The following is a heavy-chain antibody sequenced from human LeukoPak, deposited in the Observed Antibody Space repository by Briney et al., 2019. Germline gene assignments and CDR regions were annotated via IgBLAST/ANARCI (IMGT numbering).Heavy chain of an antibody. CDR1: GGSISSYY. D-gene: IGHD5-24*01. J-gene: IGHJ6*03. V-gene: IGHV4-4*09. CDR3: AGQDDYYMDV. CDR2: IYTSGST. Sequence: PSETLSLTCTVSGGSISSYYWSWLRQPPGKGLEWIGYIYTSGSTNYNPSLKSRVTISVDTSKNQFSLKLSSVTAADTAVYYCAGQDDYYMDVWGKGTTVTVSS.